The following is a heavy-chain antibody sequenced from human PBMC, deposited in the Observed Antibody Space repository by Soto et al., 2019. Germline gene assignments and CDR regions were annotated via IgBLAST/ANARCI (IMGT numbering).Heavy chain of an antibody. CDR1: GFNFSSYP. Sequence: PGGSLRLPCASSGFNFSSYPMRRVWHAAGKRLEWVSAISASGGSTYYADSVKGRFTISRDNSKNTLYVQMNSLRAEDTAVYYCAKLSSPINDIAAAGPDYWGQGTLVTVSS. CDR2: ISASGGST. V-gene: IGHV3-23*01. CDR3: AKLSSPINDIAAAGPDY. D-gene: IGHD6-13*01. J-gene: IGHJ4*02.